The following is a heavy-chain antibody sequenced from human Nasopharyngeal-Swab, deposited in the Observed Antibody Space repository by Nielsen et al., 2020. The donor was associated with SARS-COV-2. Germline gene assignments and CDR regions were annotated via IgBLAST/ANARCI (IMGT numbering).Heavy chain of an antibody. J-gene: IGHJ4*02. CDR1: GFTFSSKW. CDR3: VKHQGSSSDQ. CDR2: ISPDGGQK. V-gene: IGHV3-7*02. Sequence: GGSLRLSCAGSGFTFSSKWMNWARQAPGKGLEWVANISPDGGQKYYADSVRGRFTISRDNARNTLYPQMNSLRVEDTAVYYCVKHQGSSSDQWGQGTLVTVSS.